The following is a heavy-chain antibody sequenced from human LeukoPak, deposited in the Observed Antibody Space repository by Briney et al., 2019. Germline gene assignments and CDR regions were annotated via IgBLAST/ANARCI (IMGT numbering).Heavy chain of an antibody. CDR2: ISSSSSYI. D-gene: IGHD3-10*01. Sequence: GGSLRLSCAASGFTFSSYSMNWVRQAPGKGLEWVSSISSSSSYIYYADSVKGRFTISRDNAKNSLYLQMNSLRAEDTAVYYCARVSEYYYGSGSYLLYYYYMDVWGKGTTVTISS. CDR1: GFTFSSYS. J-gene: IGHJ6*03. V-gene: IGHV3-21*01. CDR3: ARVSEYYYGSGSYLLYYYYMDV.